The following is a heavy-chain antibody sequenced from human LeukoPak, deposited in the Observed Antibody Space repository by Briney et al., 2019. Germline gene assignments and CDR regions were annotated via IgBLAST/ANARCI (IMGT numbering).Heavy chain of an antibody. V-gene: IGHV4-59*12. J-gene: IGHJ4*02. D-gene: IGHD3-10*01. CDR1: GGSISSYY. Sequence: AETLSLTCTVSGGSISSYYWSWIRQPPGKGLEWIGYIYYSGSTNYNPSLKSRVTISVDTSKNQFSLKLSSVTAADTAVYYCARGPRMVRGVLDYWGQGTLVTVSS. CDR3: ARGPRMVRGVLDY. CDR2: IYYSGST.